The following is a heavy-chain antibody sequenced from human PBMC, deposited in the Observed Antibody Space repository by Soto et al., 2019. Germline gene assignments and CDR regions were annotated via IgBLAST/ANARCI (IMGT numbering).Heavy chain of an antibody. D-gene: IGHD3-9*01. CDR1: GGSISSGGYY. J-gene: IGHJ4*02. CDR3: VRAQYFDWLQYYFDY. CDR2: IYYSGST. Sequence: SETLSLTCTVSGGSISSGGYYWSWIRQHPGKGLEWIGYIYYSGSTYYNPSLKSRVTISVDTSKNQFSLKLSSVTAADTAVYYCVRAQYFDWLQYYFDYWAQGTLVPVSS. V-gene: IGHV4-31*03.